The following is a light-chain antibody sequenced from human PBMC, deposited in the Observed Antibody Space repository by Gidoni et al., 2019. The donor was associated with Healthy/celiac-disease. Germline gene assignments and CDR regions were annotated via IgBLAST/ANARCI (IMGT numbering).Light chain of an antibody. CDR1: QSVLYSSNNKNY. Sequence: DLVMTQSPDSLAVSLGERATINCKSSQSVLYSSNNKNYLAWYQQKPGQPPKLLIYWASTRESGVPDRFSGSGSGTHFTLTISSLQAEDVAVYYCQQYYSTPLTFGGGTKVEIK. CDR2: WAS. CDR3: QQYYSTPLT. J-gene: IGKJ4*01. V-gene: IGKV4-1*01.